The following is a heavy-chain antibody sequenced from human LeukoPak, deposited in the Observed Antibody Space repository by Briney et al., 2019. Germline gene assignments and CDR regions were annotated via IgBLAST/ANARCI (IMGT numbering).Heavy chain of an antibody. CDR3: ARRSSGSLLVFDY. J-gene: IGHJ4*02. CDR1: GFTFDDYG. CDR2: INWNGGST. D-gene: IGHD3-10*01. Sequence: TGGSLRLSCVASGFTFDDYGMSWVRQAPGKGLEWVSGINWNGGSTGYADSVKGRFTISRDNAKNSLYLQMNSLRAEDTALYHCARRSSGSLLVFDYWGQGTLVTVSS. V-gene: IGHV3-20*01.